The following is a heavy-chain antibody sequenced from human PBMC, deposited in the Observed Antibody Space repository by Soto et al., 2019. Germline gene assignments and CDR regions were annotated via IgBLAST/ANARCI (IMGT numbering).Heavy chain of an antibody. V-gene: IGHV4-31*03. CDR1: GGSISSVTSY. Sequence: QVQLQESGPGLVKPSQTLSLTCTVSGGSISSVTSYWSWIRQHPGDGLEWIGYIYYTGNTHYTPSLKSRTTISVDTSEDQFSLKLTSVTVADTAVYYCAREGGDGVDYWGQGTLVTVSS. D-gene: IGHD2-21*01. CDR3: AREGGDGVDY. J-gene: IGHJ4*02. CDR2: IYYTGNT.